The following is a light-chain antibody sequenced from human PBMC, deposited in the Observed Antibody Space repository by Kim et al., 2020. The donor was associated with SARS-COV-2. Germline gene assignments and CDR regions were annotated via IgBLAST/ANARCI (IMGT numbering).Light chain of an antibody. V-gene: IGLV2-14*03. Sequence: SITISCTGTSSDVGAYNFVSWYQQHPGKAPKLMIYDVSNRPSGVSNRFSGSKSGNTASLTISGLQAEDEANYFCTSYTSSTTLEWVFGGGTQLTVL. J-gene: IGLJ3*02. CDR1: SSDVGAYNF. CDR2: DVS. CDR3: TSYTSSTTLEWV.